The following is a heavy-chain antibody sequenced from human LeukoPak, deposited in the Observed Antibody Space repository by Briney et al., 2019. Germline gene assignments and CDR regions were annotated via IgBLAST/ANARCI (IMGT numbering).Heavy chain of an antibody. D-gene: IGHD3-9*01. Sequence: PGGSLRLSCAASGFTFSSYWMHWVRQAPGKGLVWVSRINVDGSVTTYADSVKGRFTISRDNAKNTLYLQMNSLRAEDTAVYYCARESRSPGYIPDYWGRGTLVTVSS. CDR1: GFTFSSYW. CDR3: ARESRSPGYIPDY. CDR2: INVDGSVT. V-gene: IGHV3-74*01. J-gene: IGHJ4*02.